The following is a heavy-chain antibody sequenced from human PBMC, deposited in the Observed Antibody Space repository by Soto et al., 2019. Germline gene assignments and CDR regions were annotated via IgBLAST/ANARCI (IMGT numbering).Heavy chain of an antibody. D-gene: IGHD5-12*01. V-gene: IGHV3-48*01. J-gene: IGHJ4*02. Sequence: DVQLVEFGGGLVQPGGSLRLSCAASGFTFSSYSMNWVRQAPGKGLEWVSYIISSSGPIYYADSVKGRFTISRDNAKNSLYLQMNSLRAEDTAVYYCARGWLGGVASIRGDYWGQGTLVTVSS. CDR2: IISSSGPI. CDR3: ARGWLGGVASIRGDY. CDR1: GFTFSSYS.